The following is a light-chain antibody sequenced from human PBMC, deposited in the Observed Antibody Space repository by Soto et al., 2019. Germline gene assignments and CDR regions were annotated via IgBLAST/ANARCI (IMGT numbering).Light chain of an antibody. CDR3: QQYNSYPWT. CDR1: QSISSW. CDR2: KAS. J-gene: IGKJ1*01. V-gene: IGKV1-5*03. Sequence: DIQMTQSPSTLSESVGDRVTLTCRASQSISSWLAWYQQKPGKAPKLLIYKASSLESGVPSRFSGSGSGTEFTLTISSLQPDDFATYYCQQYNSYPWTFGQGTKVDIK.